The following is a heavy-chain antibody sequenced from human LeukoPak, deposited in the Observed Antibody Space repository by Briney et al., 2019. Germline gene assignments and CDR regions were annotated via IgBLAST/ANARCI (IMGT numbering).Heavy chain of an antibody. V-gene: IGHV1-2*02. D-gene: IGHD4-17*01. J-gene: IGHJ4*02. CDR2: INPNSGGT. CDR3: ASVGVTTVTEQDY. CDR1: GYTFTGYF. Sequence: ASVKVSCKASGYTFTGYFMHWVRQARGQGLEWMGWINPNSGGTKYAQKFQGRVTMTRDTSISTAYMELSRLRSDDTAVYYCASVGVTTVTEQDYWGQGTLVTVSS.